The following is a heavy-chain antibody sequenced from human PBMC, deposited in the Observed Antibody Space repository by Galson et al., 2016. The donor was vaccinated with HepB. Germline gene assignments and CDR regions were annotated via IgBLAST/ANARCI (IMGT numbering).Heavy chain of an antibody. CDR3: VEWLPRG. J-gene: IGHJ4*02. V-gene: IGHV3-23*01. CDR1: RFIFSFYP. D-gene: IGHD3-3*01. CDR2: MSGSDGAA. Sequence: SLRLSCAASRFIFSFYPMHWVRQPPGKGLEWVSSMSGSDGAAFYADSVKGRFIMSRDNSKKTMFLQMNSLRAEDPAVYFCVEWLPRGCGQGTLVTVSS.